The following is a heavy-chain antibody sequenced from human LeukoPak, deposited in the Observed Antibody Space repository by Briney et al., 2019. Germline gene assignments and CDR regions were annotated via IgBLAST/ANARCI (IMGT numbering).Heavy chain of an antibody. D-gene: IGHD3-10*01. CDR1: GYTFTSYD. V-gene: IGHV1-8*01. CDR2: MNPNSGNT. CDR3: ARVLWFGELSSYY. Sequence: GASVKVSCKASGYTFTSYDINWVRQATEQGLEWMGWMNPNSGNTGYAQKFQGRVTMTRNTSISTAYMELSSLRSEDTAVYYCARVLWFGELSSYYWGQGTLVTVSS. J-gene: IGHJ4*02.